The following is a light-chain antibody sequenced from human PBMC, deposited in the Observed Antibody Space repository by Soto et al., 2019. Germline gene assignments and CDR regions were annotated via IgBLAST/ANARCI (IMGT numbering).Light chain of an antibody. V-gene: IGLV2-11*01. J-gene: IGLJ1*01. CDR1: SSDVGRYNF. CDR2: DVS. Sequence: QSALTQPRSVSGSPGQSVTISCTGTSSDVGRYNFVSWYQQHPGKAPRLIIYDVSKRSSGVPDRFSGFKSGNTASLTISGLQAEDEADYYCCSYADTFYVFGTGTKLTVL. CDR3: CSYADTFYV.